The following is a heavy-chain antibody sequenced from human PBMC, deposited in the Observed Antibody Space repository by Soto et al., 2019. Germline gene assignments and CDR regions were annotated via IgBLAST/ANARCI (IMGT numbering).Heavy chain of an antibody. Sequence: PGGSLRLSCAASGFTFSSYAMSWVRQAPGKGLEWVAAISGDGGNTYYADSVKGRFTISRDNSKNTLYLQMNSLRAEDTAVYYCARDRETGYYYYGMDVWGQGTTVTVSS. V-gene: IGHV3-23*01. D-gene: IGHD1-1*01. J-gene: IGHJ6*02. CDR1: GFTFSSYA. CDR3: ARDRETGYYYYGMDV. CDR2: ISGDGGNT.